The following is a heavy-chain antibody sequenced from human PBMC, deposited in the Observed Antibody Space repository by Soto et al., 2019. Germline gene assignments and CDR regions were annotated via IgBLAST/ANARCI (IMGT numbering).Heavy chain of an antibody. CDR2: IYYSGST. V-gene: IGHV4-59*01. D-gene: IGHD1-26*01. J-gene: IGHJ4*02. Sequence: SETLSLTCTVSGGSISSYYWSWIRQPPGKGLEWIGYIYYSGSTNYNPSLKSRVTISVDTSKNQFSLKLSSVTAADTAVYYCARAWEGELPNYRGQGTLVTVSS. CDR1: GGSISSYY. CDR3: ARAWEGELPNY.